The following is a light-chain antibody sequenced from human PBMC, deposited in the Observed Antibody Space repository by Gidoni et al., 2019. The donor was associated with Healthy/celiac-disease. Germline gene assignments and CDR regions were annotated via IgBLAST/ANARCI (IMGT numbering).Light chain of an antibody. CDR3: QQYYSTPPT. CDR1: QSVLYSSNNKNY. CDR2: WAS. J-gene: IGKJ3*01. V-gene: IGKV4-1*01. Sequence: DIVMTQPPDSLAVSLGESATINYKSSQSVLYSSNNKNYLAWYQQKPGQPPKLLIYWASTRESGVPDRFSGSGSGTDFTLTISSLQAEDVAIYYCQQYYSTPPTFGPGTKVEI.